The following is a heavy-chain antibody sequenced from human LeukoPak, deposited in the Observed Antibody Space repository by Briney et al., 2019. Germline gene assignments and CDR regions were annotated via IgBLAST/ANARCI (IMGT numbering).Heavy chain of an antibody. CDR2: ISGSGGST. V-gene: IGHV3-23*01. Sequence: GGPLRLSCAASGFTFSSYGMSWVRQAPGKGLEWVSAISGSGGSTYYADSVKGRFTISRDNTKNTLYLQMNSLRAEDTAVYYCAKDIGPRPTPGLDYWGQGTLVTVSS. D-gene: IGHD6-6*01. J-gene: IGHJ4*02. CDR1: GFTFSSYG. CDR3: AKDIGPRPTPGLDY.